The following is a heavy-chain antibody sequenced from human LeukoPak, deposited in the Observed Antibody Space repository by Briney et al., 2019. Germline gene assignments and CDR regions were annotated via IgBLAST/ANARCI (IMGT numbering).Heavy chain of an antibody. CDR3: ARDYHYVPDF. J-gene: IGHJ4*02. Sequence: ASVKVSCKASGYTFTTYGISWVRQAPGQGLEWMGWIDASNGNTNYAQKVQGRVTITTGTSTTTAYMELRSLGFDDTAVYYCARDYHYVPDFWGQGTLVTVSS. CDR2: IDASNGNT. V-gene: IGHV1-18*01. D-gene: IGHD3-16*01. CDR1: GYTFTTYG.